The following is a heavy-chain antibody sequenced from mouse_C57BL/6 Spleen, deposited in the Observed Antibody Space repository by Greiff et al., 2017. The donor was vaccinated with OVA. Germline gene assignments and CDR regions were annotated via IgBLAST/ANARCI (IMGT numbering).Heavy chain of an antibody. Sequence: QVQLQQSGAELVRPGSSVKLSCKASGYTFTSYWMDWVTQRPGQGLEWIGNIYPSDSETHYNQKFKDKATLTVDKSSSTAYMQLSSLTSEDSAVYYCARDGYYNDGYYYAMDYWGQGTSVTVSS. V-gene: IGHV1-61*01. CDR2: IYPSDSET. CDR3: ARDGYYNDGYYYAMDY. D-gene: IGHD2-3*01. CDR1: GYTFTSYW. J-gene: IGHJ4*01.